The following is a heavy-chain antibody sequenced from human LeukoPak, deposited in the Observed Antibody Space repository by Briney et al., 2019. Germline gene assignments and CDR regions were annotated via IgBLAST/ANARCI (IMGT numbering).Heavy chain of an antibody. J-gene: IGHJ6*02. Sequence: GASVKVSCKASGGTFSSYAISWVRQAPGQGLEWMGIINPSGGSTSYAQKFQGRVTMTRDTSTSTVYMELSSLRSEDTAVYYCARELYYDFWSGYKGGSYYYYGMDVWGQGTTVTVSS. V-gene: IGHV1-46*01. CDR3: ARELYYDFWSGYKGGSYYYYGMDV. CDR1: GGTFSSYA. CDR2: INPSGGST. D-gene: IGHD3-3*01.